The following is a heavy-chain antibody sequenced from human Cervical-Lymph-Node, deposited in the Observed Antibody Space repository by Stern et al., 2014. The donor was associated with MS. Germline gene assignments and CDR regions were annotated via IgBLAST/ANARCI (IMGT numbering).Heavy chain of an antibody. CDR1: GGTFSSYA. CDR2: IIPIFGTA. V-gene: IGHV1-69*01. J-gene: IGHJ4*02. Sequence: VQLEESGAEVKKPGSSVKVSCKASGGTFSSYAISWVRQAPGQGLEWMGGIIPIFGTANYAQKFQGRVTITADESTSTAYMELSSLRSEDTAVYYCARRPSLYSSSSPFDYWGQGTLVTVSS. D-gene: IGHD6-6*01. CDR3: ARRPSLYSSSSPFDY.